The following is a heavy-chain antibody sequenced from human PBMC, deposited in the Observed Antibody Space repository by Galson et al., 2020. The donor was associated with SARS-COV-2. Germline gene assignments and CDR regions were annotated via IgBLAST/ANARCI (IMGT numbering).Heavy chain of an antibody. CDR3: ARGPIAVPVPFDY. V-gene: IGHV4-31*03. CDR2: IYDSGRT. CDR1: GGSISSGAYY. Sequence: ETSVTLSLTCTVSGGSISSGAYYWSWIRQHPGKGLECIGYIYDSGRTYYNPSLKSRVTISVDTSKNQFSLKLSSVTAADTAVYYCARGPIAVPVPFDYWGQGTLVTVSS. D-gene: IGHD6-19*01. J-gene: IGHJ4*02.